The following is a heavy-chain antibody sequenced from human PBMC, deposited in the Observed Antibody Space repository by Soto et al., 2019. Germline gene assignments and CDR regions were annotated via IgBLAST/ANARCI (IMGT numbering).Heavy chain of an antibody. CDR3: ARVGLKYLRWFDP. D-gene: IGHD6-6*01. CDR2: INVDNGDT. CDR1: GYSFRSYG. V-gene: IGHV1-3*01. J-gene: IGHJ5*02. Sequence: ASVKVSCKASGYSFRSYGIQWVRQAPGQSLEWMGWINVDNGDTKYSQNFQDRVTILRDTSASTVYMELSSLRAEDTAVYYCARVGLKYLRWFDPWGQGSLVTVSA.